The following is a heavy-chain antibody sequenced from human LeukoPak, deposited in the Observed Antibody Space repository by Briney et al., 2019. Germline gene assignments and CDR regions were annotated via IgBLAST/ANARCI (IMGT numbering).Heavy chain of an antibody. V-gene: IGHV1-18*01. D-gene: IGHD1-26*01. CDR1: GYTFNNNG. CDR3: ARDMRMGATGY. CDR2: ISAYNGNT. Sequence: ASVKVSCKASGYTFNNNGISWVRQAPGQGLEWMGWISAYNGNTNYAQKLQGRVTMTTDTSTSTAYMELRSLRSDDTAVYYCARDMRMGATGYWGQGTLVTVSS. J-gene: IGHJ4*02.